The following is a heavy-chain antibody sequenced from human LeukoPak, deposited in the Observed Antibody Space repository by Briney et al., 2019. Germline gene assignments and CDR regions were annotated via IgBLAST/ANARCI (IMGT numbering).Heavy chain of an antibody. V-gene: IGHV1-18*01. CDR1: GYTFTNYG. CDR2: ISAYNGNT. CDR3: PRGWRNYRVDY. D-gene: IGHD1-7*01. Sequence: ASVKVSCKASGYTFTNYGMHWVRQAPGQGLEWMGWISAYNGNTNYAHKLQGRVTMTTDTSTNTAYMEMNSLTSDDTAGYYLPRGWRNYRVDYWGQGTLVTVSS. J-gene: IGHJ4*02.